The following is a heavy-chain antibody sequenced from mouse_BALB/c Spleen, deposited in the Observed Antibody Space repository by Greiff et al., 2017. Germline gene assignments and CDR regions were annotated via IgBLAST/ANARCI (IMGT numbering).Heavy chain of an antibody. D-gene: IGHD1-1*01. CDR1: GYSITSDYA. J-gene: IGHJ3*01. V-gene: IGHV3-2*02. CDR3: ALYGSRGGWFAY. Sequence: DVQLQESGPGLVKPSQSLSLTCTVTGYSITSDYAWNWIRQFPGNKLEWMGYISYSGSTSYNPSLKSRISITRDTSKNQFFLQLNSVTTEDTATYYCALYGSRGGWFAYWGQGTLVTVSA. CDR2: ISYSGST.